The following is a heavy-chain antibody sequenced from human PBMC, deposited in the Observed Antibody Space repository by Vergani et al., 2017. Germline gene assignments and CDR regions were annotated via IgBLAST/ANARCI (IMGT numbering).Heavy chain of an antibody. CDR1: GGTFNNCA. D-gene: IGHD2-2*01. V-gene: IGHV1-69*04. CDR3: ARVPPAAENYYYYGMDV. J-gene: IGHJ6*02. CDR2: IIPILGIA. Sequence: QVQLVHSGAEVKKPGSSVKVSCKASGGTFNNCAISWVRQAPGQGLEWMGRIIPILGIANYAQKFQGRVTLTADKSTSTAYMELSSLRSEDTAVYYCARVPPAAENYYYYGMDVWGQGTTVTVSS.